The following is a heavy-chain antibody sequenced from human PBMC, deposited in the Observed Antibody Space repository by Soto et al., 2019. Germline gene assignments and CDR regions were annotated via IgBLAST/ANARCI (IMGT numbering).Heavy chain of an antibody. CDR2: ISAKNGDT. CDR1: GYSFTRDG. V-gene: IGHV1-18*01. CDR3: VRYRDSDTWPSRDV. J-gene: IGHJ6*02. D-gene: IGHD1-26*01. Sequence: QVHLVQSGAELKKPGASVRVSCKAAGYSFTRDGISWGRQAPGRGLEWMGLISAKNGDTNYAQKFQGRVIMTTDTSTSTAYMELRSLRSDDTAVYYCVRYRDSDTWPSRDVWGQGTTVTVSS.